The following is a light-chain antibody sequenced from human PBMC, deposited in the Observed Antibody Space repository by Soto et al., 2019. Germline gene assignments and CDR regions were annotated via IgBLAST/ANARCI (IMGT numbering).Light chain of an antibody. CDR3: QHYNNWPPWT. Sequence: EIVMTQSPATLSVSPGEGATLSCRASQSISNNLAWYQKTPVQAPRLLIYDASTRATGIPARFSGSGSGTEFTLTISSLQSEDFAIYYCQHYNNWPPWTFGQGTRVEIK. J-gene: IGKJ1*01. CDR1: QSISNN. V-gene: IGKV3-15*01. CDR2: DAS.